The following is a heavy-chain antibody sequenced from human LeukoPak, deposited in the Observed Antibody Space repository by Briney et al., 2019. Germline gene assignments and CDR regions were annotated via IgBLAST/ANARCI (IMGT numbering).Heavy chain of an antibody. CDR2: ISGSGGST. D-gene: IGHD3-10*01. CDR3: AKLFGELKERRFDY. Sequence: GGSLRLSCAASGFTFSSYAMSWVRQAPGKGLEWVSAISGSGGSTYYPDSVKGRFTISRDNSKNTLYLQMNSLRAEDTAVYYCAKLFGELKERRFDYWGQGTLVTVSS. V-gene: IGHV3-23*01. CDR1: GFTFSSYA. J-gene: IGHJ4*02.